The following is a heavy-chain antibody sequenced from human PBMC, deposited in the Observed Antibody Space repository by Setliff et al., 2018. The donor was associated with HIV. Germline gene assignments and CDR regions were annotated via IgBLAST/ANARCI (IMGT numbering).Heavy chain of an antibody. Sequence: ASVKVSCKASGYTFTNCGITWVRQAPGQGRGWMGIINPTGGRASYDQKFRGRVTMTRDMSTSTVYMEISSLTSEDTTVYYCTRDLGAGGYFDSWGQGTLVTVSS. D-gene: IGHD3-16*01. CDR1: GYTFTNCG. V-gene: IGHV1-46*01. CDR3: TRDLGAGGYFDS. J-gene: IGHJ4*02. CDR2: INPTGGRA.